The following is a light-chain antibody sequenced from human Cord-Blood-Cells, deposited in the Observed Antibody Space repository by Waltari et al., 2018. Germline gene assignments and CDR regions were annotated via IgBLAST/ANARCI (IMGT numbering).Light chain of an antibody. V-gene: IGKV3-15*01. CDR1: QSVSSN. CDR2: GAA. J-gene: IGKJ2*01. CDR3: QQYNNWPYT. Sequence: EIVMTQSPATLSVSPGERATLSCRASQSVSSNLAWYQQKPGKSPRLLIYGAATRATGIPARFSGSGSGTEFTLTISRLQAEDFAVYYCQQYNNWPYTFGQGTKLEIK.